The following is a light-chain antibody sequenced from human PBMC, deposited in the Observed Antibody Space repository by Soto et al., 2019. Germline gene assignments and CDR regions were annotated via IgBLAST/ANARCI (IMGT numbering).Light chain of an antibody. CDR3: QHYGYPQWT. Sequence: IVLTQSPGTLSLSPGERATLSCRASQTGSNSYLAWYQQKSGQAPRLLIYGVSTRATGIPDRFSGSGSGTESALTISRLEPEDFAVYICQHYGYPQWTFGPGTKVEIK. V-gene: IGKV3-20*01. CDR2: GVS. J-gene: IGKJ1*01. CDR1: QTGSNSY.